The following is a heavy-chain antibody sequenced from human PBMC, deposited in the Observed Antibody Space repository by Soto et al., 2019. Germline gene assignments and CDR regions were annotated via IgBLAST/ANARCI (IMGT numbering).Heavy chain of an antibody. D-gene: IGHD3-10*01. CDR1: GGSISSGGYY. CDR2: IYYSGST. CDR3: ARDRGGRLYNYYYYGMDV. Sequence: SETLSLTCTVSGGSISSGGYYWSWIRQHPGKGLEWIGYIYYSGSTYYNPSLKSRVTISVDTSKNQFSLKLSSVTAADTAVYYCARDRGGRLYNYYYYGMDVWGQGTTVTSP. J-gene: IGHJ6*02. V-gene: IGHV4-31*03.